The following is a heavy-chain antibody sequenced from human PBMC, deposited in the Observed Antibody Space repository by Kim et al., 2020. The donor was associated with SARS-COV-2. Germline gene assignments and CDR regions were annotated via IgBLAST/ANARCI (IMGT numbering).Heavy chain of an antibody. Sequence: GGSLRLSCAASGFTFSNYAMRWIRQAPGKGLQWVSGISGSGDSTYYADSVGGRFTISRDNFKNTLFPQRNSLRAEDTAISYCAKFLETVGDAMDVWGQGTTVTVAS. CDR3: AKFLETVGDAMDV. D-gene: IGHD4-4*01. CDR2: ISGSGDST. V-gene: IGHV3-23*01. J-gene: IGHJ6*02. CDR1: GFTFSNYA.